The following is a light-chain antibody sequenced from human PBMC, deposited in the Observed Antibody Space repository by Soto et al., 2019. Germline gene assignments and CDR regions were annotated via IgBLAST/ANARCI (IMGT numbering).Light chain of an antibody. V-gene: IGKV3-11*01. CDR3: QQRSNWPPVLT. J-gene: IGKJ4*01. CDR1: QSVSSH. Sequence: EIVLTQSPASLSLSPGERATLSCRASQSVSSHLAWFPQRPGQAPRLLIYGASNRATGIPARFGGSGSGTNFTLTISSLEPEDFAVYYCQQRSNWPPVLTFGGGTKVEIK. CDR2: GAS.